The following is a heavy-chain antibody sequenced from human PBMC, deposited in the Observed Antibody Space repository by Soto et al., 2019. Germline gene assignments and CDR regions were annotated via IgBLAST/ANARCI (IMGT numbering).Heavy chain of an antibody. Sequence: GGSLSLSCTASGFPFSSYAMSWVRQAPGKGLEWVSAISGSGGSTYYADSVKGRFTISRDNSKNTLYLQMNSLRAEDTAVYYCAKVPPTTIAATIHFDYWGQGTLVTVSS. J-gene: IGHJ4*02. V-gene: IGHV3-23*01. D-gene: IGHD2-15*01. CDR2: ISGSGGST. CDR3: AKVPPTTIAATIHFDY. CDR1: GFPFSSYA.